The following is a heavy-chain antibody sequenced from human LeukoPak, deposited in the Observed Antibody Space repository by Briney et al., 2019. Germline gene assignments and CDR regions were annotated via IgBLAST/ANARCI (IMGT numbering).Heavy chain of an antibody. CDR2: ISSSGSTI. V-gene: IGHV3-48*04. CDR3: AREIAVAGAFDY. CDR1: GFTFSSYG. Sequence: QTWGSLRLSCAASGFTFSSYGMHWVRQAPGKGLEWVSYISSSGSTIYYADSAKGRFTISRDNAKNSLYLQMNSLRAEDTAVYYCAREIAVAGAFDYWGQGTLVTVSS. J-gene: IGHJ4*02. D-gene: IGHD6-19*01.